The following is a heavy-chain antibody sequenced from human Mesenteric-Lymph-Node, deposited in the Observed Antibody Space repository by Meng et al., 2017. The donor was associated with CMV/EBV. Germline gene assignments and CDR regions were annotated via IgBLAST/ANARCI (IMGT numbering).Heavy chain of an antibody. V-gene: IGHV1-18*01. CDR2: INAHNGDT. D-gene: IGHD4-17*01. Sequence: ASVKVSCKASGYTFIDYGISWVRQAPGQGLQWMGWINAHNGDTNYARKLHGRVTMTTDTSTNTAHMELRSLRSDDTAVYYCARPFNTDLDYGDYGLDFWGQGTLVTVSS. CDR1: GYTFIDYG. CDR3: ARPFNTDLDYGDYGLDF. J-gene: IGHJ4*02.